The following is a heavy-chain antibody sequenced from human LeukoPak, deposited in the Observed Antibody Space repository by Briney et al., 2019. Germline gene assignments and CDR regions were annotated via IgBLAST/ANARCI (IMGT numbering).Heavy chain of an antibody. CDR2: ISYDGSNK. Sequence: GGSLRLSCAASGFTFSSYTMNWVRQAPGKGLEWVAVISYDGSNKYYADSVKGRFTISRDNSKNTLYLQMNSLRAEDTAVYYCARDRWFGEPLDVWGKGTTVTVSS. CDR3: ARDRWFGEPLDV. CDR1: GFTFSSYT. V-gene: IGHV3-30*04. J-gene: IGHJ6*04. D-gene: IGHD3-10*01.